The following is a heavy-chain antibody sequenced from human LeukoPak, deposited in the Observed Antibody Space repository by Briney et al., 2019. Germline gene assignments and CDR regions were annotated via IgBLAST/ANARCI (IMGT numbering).Heavy chain of an antibody. CDR3: ATVAHYDILTGQLNRFDP. D-gene: IGHD3-9*01. Sequence: GASVKVSCKVSGYTLTELSMHWVRQAPGKGLEWMGGFDPEDGETIYAQEFQGRVTMTEDTSTDTAYMELSSLRSEDTAVYYCATVAHYDILTGQLNRFDPWGQGTLVTVSS. J-gene: IGHJ5*02. CDR2: FDPEDGET. V-gene: IGHV1-24*01. CDR1: GYTLTELS.